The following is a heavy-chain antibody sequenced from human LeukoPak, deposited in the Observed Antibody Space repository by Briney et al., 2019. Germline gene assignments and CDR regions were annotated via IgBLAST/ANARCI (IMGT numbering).Heavy chain of an antibody. CDR2: ISGSGGST. Sequence: GGSLRLSCAASGFTFSSYAMSWVRQAPGKGLEWVSAISGSGGSTYYADSVKGRFTISRDNSKNTLYLQMNSLRAEDTAVYYCAKITRGTAAGYSYFDYWGQGTLVTVSS. J-gene: IGHJ4*02. V-gene: IGHV3-23*01. CDR1: GFTFSSYA. CDR3: AKITRGTAAGYSYFDY. D-gene: IGHD6-13*01.